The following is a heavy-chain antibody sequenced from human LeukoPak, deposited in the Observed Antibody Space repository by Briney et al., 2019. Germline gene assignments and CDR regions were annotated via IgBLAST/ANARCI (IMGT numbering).Heavy chain of an antibody. J-gene: IGHJ3*02. CDR2: ISSSGSTI. CDR1: GFTFSSYE. CDR3: ARDADYIWGTNRYDAFDM. V-gene: IGHV3-48*03. D-gene: IGHD3-16*02. Sequence: PGGSLRLSCAASGFTFSSYEMNWVRQAPGKGLEWVSYISSSGSTIYYADSVKGRFTISRDNAKNSLYLQMNCLRAEDTAVYYCARDADYIWGTNRYDAFDMWGQGTMVTVSS.